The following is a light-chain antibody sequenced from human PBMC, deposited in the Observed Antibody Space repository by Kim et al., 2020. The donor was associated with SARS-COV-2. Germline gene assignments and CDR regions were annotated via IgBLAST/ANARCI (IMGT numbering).Light chain of an antibody. V-gene: IGLV1-40*01. CDR3: QSYDTSLSGSWV. Sequence: VTFSCTGSSSNIGAGYDVHWYQYLPGTAPKPLIYGNSNRPSGVPDRFSGSKSGTSASLAITGLQAEDEADYYGQSYDTSLSGSWVFGGGTKLTVL. CDR1: SSNIGAGYD. J-gene: IGLJ3*02. CDR2: GNS.